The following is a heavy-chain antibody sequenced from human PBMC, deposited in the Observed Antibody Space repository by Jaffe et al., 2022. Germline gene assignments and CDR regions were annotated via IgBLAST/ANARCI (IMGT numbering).Heavy chain of an antibody. D-gene: IGHD4-17*01. CDR1: GFTFDDYA. Sequence: EVQLVESGGGLVQPGRSLRLSCAASGFTFDDYAMHWVRQAPGKGLEWVSGISWNSGSIGYADSVKGRFTISRDNAKNSLYLQMNSLRAEDTALYYCAKDMGYGDFNAFDIWGQGTMVTVSS. V-gene: IGHV3-9*01. CDR3: AKDMGYGDFNAFDI. CDR2: ISWNSGSI. J-gene: IGHJ3*02.